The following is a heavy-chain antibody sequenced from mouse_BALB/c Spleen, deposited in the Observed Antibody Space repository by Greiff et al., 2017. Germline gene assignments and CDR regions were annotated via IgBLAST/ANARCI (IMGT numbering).Heavy chain of an antibody. CDR3: ARHYRYDVRYAMDY. Sequence: EVQLQQSGPELVKPGASVKISCKASGYSFTGYFMNWVMQSHGKSLEWIGRINPYNGDTFYNQKFKGKATLTVDKSSSTAHMELRSLASEDSAVYYCARHYRYDVRYAMDYWGQGTSVTVSS. J-gene: IGHJ4*01. CDR2: INPYNGDT. V-gene: IGHV1-20*02. D-gene: IGHD2-14*01. CDR1: GYSFTGYF.